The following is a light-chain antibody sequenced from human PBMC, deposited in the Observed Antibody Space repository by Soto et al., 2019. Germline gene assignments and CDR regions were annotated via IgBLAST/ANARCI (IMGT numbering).Light chain of an antibody. CDR2: DAS. V-gene: IGKV1-5*01. J-gene: IGKJ1*01. Sequence: DIQMTQSPSTLSASVGDTVTITCRASQSISTWLAWYQQKPGEAPRLLIFDASNLESGVSSRFSGSGSGTEFTLTISSLQPDDFATYYCLQYNGYSGTFGQGTKVDIK. CDR3: LQYNGYSGT. CDR1: QSISTW.